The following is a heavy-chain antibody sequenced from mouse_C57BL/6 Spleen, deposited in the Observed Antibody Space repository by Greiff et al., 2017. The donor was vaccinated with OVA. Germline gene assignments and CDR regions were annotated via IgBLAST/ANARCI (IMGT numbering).Heavy chain of an antibody. V-gene: IGHV1-15*01. D-gene: IGHD2-3*01. Sequence: VQLQQSGAELVRPGASVTLSCKASGYTFTDYEMHWVKQTPVHGLEWIGAIDPETGGTAYTQKFKGKAILTADKSSSTAYMELRSLTSEDSAVYYCTRWGYDGYYGYWGQGTTLTVSS. CDR1: GYTFTDYE. J-gene: IGHJ2*01. CDR2: IDPETGGT. CDR3: TRWGYDGYYGY.